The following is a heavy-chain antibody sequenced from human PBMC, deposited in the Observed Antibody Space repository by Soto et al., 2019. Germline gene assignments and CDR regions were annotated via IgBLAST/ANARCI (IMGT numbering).Heavy chain of an antibody. V-gene: IGHV3-23*01. CDR3: AKTYRGYCSSTSCYWNAFDI. Sequence: SLRLSCAASGFTFSSYAMSWVRQAPGKGLEWVSAISGSGGSTYYADSVKGRFTISRDNSKNTLYLQMNSLRAEDTAVYYCAKTYRGYCSSTSCYWNAFDIWGQGTMVTVSS. D-gene: IGHD2-2*01. CDR2: ISGSGGST. CDR1: GFTFSSYA. J-gene: IGHJ3*02.